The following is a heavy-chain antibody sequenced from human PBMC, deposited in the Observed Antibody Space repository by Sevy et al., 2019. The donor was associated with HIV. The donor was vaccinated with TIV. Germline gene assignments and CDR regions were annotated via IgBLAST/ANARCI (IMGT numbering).Heavy chain of an antibody. CDR2: IYHSGST. D-gene: IGHD2-2*01. CDR1: GYSISSGYY. CDR3: ARDAPRVVVPAAMEGWFDP. J-gene: IGHJ5*02. V-gene: IGHV4-38-2*02. Sequence: SETLSLTCAVSGYSISSGYYWGWIRQPPGKGLEWIESIYHSGSTYYNPSLKSRVTISVDTSKNQFSLKLSAVTAADTAVYYCARDAPRVVVPAAMEGWFDPWGQGTLVTVSS.